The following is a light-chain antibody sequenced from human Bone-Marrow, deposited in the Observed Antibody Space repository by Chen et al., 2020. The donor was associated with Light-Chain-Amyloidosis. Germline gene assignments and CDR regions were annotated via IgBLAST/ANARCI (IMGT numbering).Light chain of an antibody. J-gene: IGLJ3*02. CDR3: QVWDRSSDRPV. V-gene: IGLV3-21*02. CDR1: NIGSTS. CDR2: DDS. Sequence: SYVLTQPSSVSVAPGQTATIACGGNNIGSTSVHWYQQTPGQAPLLVVYDDSDRPSGIPERLSGSNSGNTAPLTISRVEAEDEADYYCQVWDRSSDRPVFGGGTKLTVL.